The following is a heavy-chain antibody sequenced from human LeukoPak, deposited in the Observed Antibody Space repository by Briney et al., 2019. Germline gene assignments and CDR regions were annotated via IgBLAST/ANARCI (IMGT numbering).Heavy chain of an antibody. CDR3: ARQIVNYYDSSGYYHDAFDI. CDR2: IYYSGST. J-gene: IGHJ3*02. Sequence: SETLSLTCTVSGGSISSYYWGWIRQPPGKGLEWIGYIYYSGSTNYNPSLKSRVTISVDTSKNQFSLKLSSVTAADTAVYYCARQIVNYYDSSGYYHDAFDIWGQGTMVTVSS. CDR1: GGSISSYY. D-gene: IGHD3-22*01. V-gene: IGHV4-59*08.